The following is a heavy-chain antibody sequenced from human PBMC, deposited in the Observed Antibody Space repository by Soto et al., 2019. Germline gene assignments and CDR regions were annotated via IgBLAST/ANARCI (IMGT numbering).Heavy chain of an antibody. CDR3: VRANIAVADAFDY. J-gene: IGHJ4*02. CDR2: IFSNDEK. D-gene: IGHD6-19*01. CDR1: GFSLSNARMG. V-gene: IGHV2-26*01. Sequence: SGPTLVNPTETLTLTCTVSGFSLSNARMGVSWIRQPPGKALGWLAHIFSNDEKSYSTSLKSRLTISKDTSKSQVVLTMTNMDPVDTATYYCVRANIAVADAFDYWGQGTLVTVPS.